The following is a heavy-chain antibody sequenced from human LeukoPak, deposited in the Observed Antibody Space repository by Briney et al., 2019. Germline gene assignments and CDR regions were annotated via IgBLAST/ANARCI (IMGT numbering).Heavy chain of an antibody. J-gene: IGHJ4*02. D-gene: IGHD3-9*01. V-gene: IGHV1-8*02. CDR3: ATRGRCYDILTGYSLSDY. CDR2: MNPNSGNT. CDR1: GGTFSSYA. Sequence: ASVKVSCKASGGTFSSYAISWVRQATGQGLEWMGWMNPNSGNTGYAQKFQGRVTMTRNTSISTAYMELSSLRSEDTAVYYCATRGRCYDILTGYSLSDYWGQGTLVTVSS.